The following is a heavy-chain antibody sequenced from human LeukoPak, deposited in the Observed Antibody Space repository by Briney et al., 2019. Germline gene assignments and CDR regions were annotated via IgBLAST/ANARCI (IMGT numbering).Heavy chain of an antibody. Sequence: SETLSLTCTVSGASISSGDYYWSWIRQPPGKGLEWIGYIYYSATTYYNPSLKSRVTISIDTSKNQFSLKLSSVTAADTAVYYCARHYIVATINYYYMDVWGKGTTVTVSS. D-gene: IGHD5-12*01. V-gene: IGHV4-30-4*01. CDR3: ARHYIVATINYYYMDV. CDR2: IYYSATT. CDR1: GASISSGDYY. J-gene: IGHJ6*03.